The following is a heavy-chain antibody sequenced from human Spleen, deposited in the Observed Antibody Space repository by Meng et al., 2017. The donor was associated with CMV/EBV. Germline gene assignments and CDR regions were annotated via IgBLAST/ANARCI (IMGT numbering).Heavy chain of an antibody. CDR1: GGSISSSNW. CDR2: IYHSGST. J-gene: IGHJ4*02. CDR3: ARLLGFYYDSSGSGLDY. V-gene: IGHV4-4*02. D-gene: IGHD3-22*01. Sequence: SETLSLTCAVSGGSISSSNWWSWVRQPPGKGLEWIGEIYHSGSTNYNPSLKSRVTISVDTSKNQLSLNLSSVIATDTAVYYCARLLGFYYDSSGSGLDYWGQGALVTVSS.